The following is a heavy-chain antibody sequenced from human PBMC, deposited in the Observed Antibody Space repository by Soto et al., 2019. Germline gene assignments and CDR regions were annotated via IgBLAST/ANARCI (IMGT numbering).Heavy chain of an antibody. CDR1: GGSISSGGYS. D-gene: IGHD2-21*02. CDR3: ARGPDCGGGCYSCYLDS. CDR2: IYHSGST. V-gene: IGHV4-30-2*01. J-gene: IGHJ4*01. Sequence: QLQLQESGSGLVKPSQTLSLTCAVSGGSISSGGYSWSWIRQPPGKGLEWIGYIYHSGSTYYNPSLKSRVTISLDSSKNEFSLKLSSVTAADTAVYYCARGPDCGGGCYSCYLDSCGHGTLVTVSS.